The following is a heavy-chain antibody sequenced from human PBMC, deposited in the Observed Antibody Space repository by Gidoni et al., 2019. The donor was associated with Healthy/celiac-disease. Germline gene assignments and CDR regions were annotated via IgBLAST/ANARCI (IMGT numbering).Heavy chain of an antibody. V-gene: IGHV3-30-3*01. D-gene: IGHD5-18*01. J-gene: IGHJ6*02. CDR1: GFPFSRYA. CDR2: ISYDGSNK. CDR3: ARADTAMVMYYYGMDV. Sequence: QVQLVESGGGVVQPGWSLTPSCAASGFPFSRYAMQRVRQAPGKGLEWVAVISYDGSNKYYADSVKGRFTISRDNSKNTLYLQMNSLRAEDTAVYYCARADTAMVMYYYGMDVWGQGTTVTVSS.